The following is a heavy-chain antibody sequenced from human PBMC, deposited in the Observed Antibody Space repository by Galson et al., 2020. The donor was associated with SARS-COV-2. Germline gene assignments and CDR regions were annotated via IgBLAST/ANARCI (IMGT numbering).Heavy chain of an antibody. CDR1: GFTFSTYT. V-gene: IGHV3-21*01. Sequence: GGSLRLSCAASGFTFSTYTMNWVRQAPGKGLEWVSSITSSRNYIYYADSVKGRFTISRDNAKNSVFLQMNSLRAEDTAVYYCAREDDFWNGLVYYMDVWGKGTTVTVSS. CDR2: ITSSRNYI. D-gene: IGHD3-3*01. CDR3: AREDDFWNGLVYYMDV. J-gene: IGHJ6*03.